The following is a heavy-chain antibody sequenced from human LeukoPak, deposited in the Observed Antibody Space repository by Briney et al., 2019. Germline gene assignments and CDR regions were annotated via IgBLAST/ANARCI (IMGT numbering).Heavy chain of an antibody. CDR2: ISYDGSNK. J-gene: IGHJ4*02. D-gene: IGHD6-6*01. CDR1: GFTFSIYG. Sequence: QPGGSLRLSCAASGFTFSIYGMHWVRQAPGKGLEWVAVISYDGSNKYYADSVKGRFTISRDNSKNTLYLQMNSLRAEDTAVYYCATIAYSSSADYWGQGTLVTVSS. V-gene: IGHV3-30*03. CDR3: ATIAYSSSADY.